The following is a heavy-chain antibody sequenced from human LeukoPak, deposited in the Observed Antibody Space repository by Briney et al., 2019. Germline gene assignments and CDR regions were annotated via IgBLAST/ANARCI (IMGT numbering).Heavy chain of an antibody. CDR2: IYSGGST. V-gene: IGHV3-53*01. J-gene: IGHJ5*02. Sequence: GGPLRLSCVASGFTVSANYMNWVRQAPGKGLEWVSVIYSGGSTHYADSVKGRFTISRDNSRNTLYLQMSSLKVEDTALYYCARGGYDYWFDPWGQGTLVTVSS. CDR3: ARGGYDYWFDP. CDR1: GFTVSANY. D-gene: IGHD5-12*01.